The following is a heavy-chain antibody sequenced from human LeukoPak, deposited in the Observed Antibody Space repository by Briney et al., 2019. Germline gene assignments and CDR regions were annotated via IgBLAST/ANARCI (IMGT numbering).Heavy chain of an antibody. V-gene: IGHV4-61*02. Sequence: SQTLSLTCAVSGYSIGRGSYYWGWIRQPAGKAPEWIGRIFNTGSTSYNPSLKSRVTISVDTSKNQFSLNLRSVTAADTAVYYCARDICGYNYGCFDSWGQGTLVTVSS. J-gene: IGHJ4*02. D-gene: IGHD5-18*01. CDR2: IFNTGST. CDR3: ARDICGYNYGCFDS. CDR1: GYSIGRGSYY.